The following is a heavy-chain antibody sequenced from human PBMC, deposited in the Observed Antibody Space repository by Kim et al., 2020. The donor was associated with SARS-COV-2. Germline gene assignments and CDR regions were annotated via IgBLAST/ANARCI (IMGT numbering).Heavy chain of an antibody. D-gene: IGHD3-22*01. CDR3: AREFKPDYYDSSGYYFRGIHDAFDI. V-gene: IGHV1-69*13. J-gene: IGHJ3*02. Sequence: SVKVSCKASGGTFSSYAISWVRQAPGQGLEWMGGIIPIFGTANYAQKFQGRVTITADESTSTAYMELSSLRSEDTAVYYCAREFKPDYYDSSGYYFRGIHDAFDIWGQGTMVTVSS. CDR2: IIPIFGTA. CDR1: GGTFSSYA.